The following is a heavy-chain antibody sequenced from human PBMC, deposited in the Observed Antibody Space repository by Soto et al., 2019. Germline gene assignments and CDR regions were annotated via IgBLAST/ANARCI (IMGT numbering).Heavy chain of an antibody. Sequence: EVQLVESGGGLVQPGGSLKLSCAASGFTFSGSAMHWVRQASGKGLEWVGRIRSKANSYATAYAASVKGRFTISRDYSKNTAYLQMNSLKTEDTAVYYCTTLAQDIVVVPAAIDLKPAYYYYMDVWGKGTTVTVSS. J-gene: IGHJ6*03. V-gene: IGHV3-73*01. D-gene: IGHD2-2*01. CDR1: GFTFSGSA. CDR2: IRSKANSYAT. CDR3: TTLAQDIVVVPAAIDLKPAYYYYMDV.